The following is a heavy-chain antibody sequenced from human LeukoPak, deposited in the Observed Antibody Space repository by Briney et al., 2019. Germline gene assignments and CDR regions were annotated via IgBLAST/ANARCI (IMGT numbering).Heavy chain of an antibody. CDR3: AKDRMVVTMPHDAFDI. CDR2: ISSNGGNI. D-gene: IGHD3-22*01. CDR1: GFDSGFTFSKYW. V-gene: IGHV3-23*01. J-gene: IGHJ3*02. Sequence: PGGSLRLSCVVSGFDSGFTFSKYWMSWVRQAPGKGLEWVSGISSNGGNIYNADSVKGRFTISRDNSKNTLYLQMNSLRAEDTAVYYCAKDRMVVTMPHDAFDIWGQGTMVTVSS.